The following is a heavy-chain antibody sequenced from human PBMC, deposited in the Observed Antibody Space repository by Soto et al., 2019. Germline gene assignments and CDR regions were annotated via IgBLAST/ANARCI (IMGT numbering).Heavy chain of an antibody. Sequence: GESLKISCKGSGYSFTSYWIGWVRQMPGKGLEWMGIIYPGDSDTRYSPSFQGQATISADKSISTAYLQWSSLKASDTAMYYCARVDGGNSYYYYYYGMDVWGQGTTVTVYS. J-gene: IGHJ6*02. CDR3: ARVDGGNSYYYYYYGMDV. CDR1: GYSFTSYW. CDR2: IYPGDSDT. D-gene: IGHD2-21*02. V-gene: IGHV5-51*01.